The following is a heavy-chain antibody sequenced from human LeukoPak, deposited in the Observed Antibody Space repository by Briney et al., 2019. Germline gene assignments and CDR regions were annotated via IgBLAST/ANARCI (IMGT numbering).Heavy chain of an antibody. CDR1: GYSFTSYW. V-gene: IGHV5-10-1*01. CDR2: IDPSNSYT. J-gene: IGHJ4*02. D-gene: IGHD4-23*01. Sequence: GESLKISCKGSGYSFTSYWISWVRRMPGKGLEWMGRIDPSNSYTNYSPSFQGHVTISADKSISTAYLQWSSLKASDTAMYYCARHKVDGGNSDLWGQGTLVTVSS. CDR3: ARHKVDGGNSDL.